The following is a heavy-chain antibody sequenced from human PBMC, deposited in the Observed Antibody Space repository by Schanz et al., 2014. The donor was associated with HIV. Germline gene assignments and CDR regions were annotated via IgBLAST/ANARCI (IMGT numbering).Heavy chain of an antibody. D-gene: IGHD3-22*01. J-gene: IGHJ5*02. CDR1: GYTFSNFD. V-gene: IGHV1-8*01. CDR3: XRGRRDVSMIVLYWLDP. CDR2: MNPNSGNT. Sequence: QVQLVQSGAEVKKPGASVKVSCKASGYTFSNFDINWVRQATGQGLEWMGWMNPNSGNTGYAQKFRGRVTMTRNTSTGXXXXELSSLRSDDXXXXXXXRGRRDVSMIVLYWLDPWGQGTLVTVSS.